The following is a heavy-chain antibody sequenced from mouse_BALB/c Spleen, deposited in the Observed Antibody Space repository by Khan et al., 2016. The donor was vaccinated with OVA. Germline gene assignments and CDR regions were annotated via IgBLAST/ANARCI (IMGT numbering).Heavy chain of an antibody. J-gene: IGHJ3*01. V-gene: IGHV5-6*01. CDR2: ISSGGSYT. CDR1: GFTFSTYG. Sequence: EVQRVESGGDLVKPEGSLKLSCAASGFTFSTYGMSWVRQTPDKRLEWVATISSGGSYTYYPDSVQGRFTISRDNAKNTLYLQMSSLKSEDTAMLYCARLAYYYDSEGFAYWGQGTLVTVSA. CDR3: ARLAYYYDSEGFAY. D-gene: IGHD1-1*01.